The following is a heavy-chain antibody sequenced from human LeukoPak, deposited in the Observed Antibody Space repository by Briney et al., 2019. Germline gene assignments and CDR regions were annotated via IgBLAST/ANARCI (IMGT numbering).Heavy chain of an antibody. CDR1: GYSISSGYY. V-gene: IGHV4-38-2*02. D-gene: IGHD4-17*01. CDR2: IYHSGST. CDR3: ARGHGAKMGHYFDY. Sequence: PSETLSLTCTVSGYSISSGYYWGWIRQPPGKGLEWIGSIYHSGSTYYNPSLKSRVTISVDTSKNQFSLKLSSVTAADTAVYYCARGHGAKMGHYFDYWGQGTLVTVSS. J-gene: IGHJ4*02.